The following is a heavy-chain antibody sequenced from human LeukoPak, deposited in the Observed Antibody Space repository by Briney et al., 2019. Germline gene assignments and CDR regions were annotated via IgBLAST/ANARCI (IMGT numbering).Heavy chain of an antibody. CDR3: ARLVADYGDYVGHFDY. V-gene: IGHV4-59*08. J-gene: IGHJ4*02. CDR1: GGSISSYY. D-gene: IGHD4-17*01. Sequence: PSETLSLTCTVSGGSISSYYWSWIRQPPGKGLEWIGYIYYSGSTNYNPSLKSRVTISVDTSKNQFSLKLSSVTAADTAVYYCARLVADYGDYVGHFDYWGQGTLVTVSS. CDR2: IYYSGST.